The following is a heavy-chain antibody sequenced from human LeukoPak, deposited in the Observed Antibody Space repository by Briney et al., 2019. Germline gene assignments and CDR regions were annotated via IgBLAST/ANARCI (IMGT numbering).Heavy chain of an antibody. CDR3: ARHREDILTGYPTYYFDY. CDR2: IHYSGST. CDR1: GGSISSYY. V-gene: IGHV4-59*08. J-gene: IGHJ4*02. D-gene: IGHD3-9*01. Sequence: SETLSLTCTVSGGSISSYYWSWIRQPPGKGLEWIGYIHYSGSTNYNPSLKSRVTISVDTSKNQFSLKLSSVTAADTAVYYCARHREDILTGYPTYYFDYWDQGTLVTVSS.